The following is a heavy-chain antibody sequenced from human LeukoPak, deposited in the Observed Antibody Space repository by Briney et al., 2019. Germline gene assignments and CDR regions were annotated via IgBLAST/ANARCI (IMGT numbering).Heavy chain of an antibody. CDR3: ARLRVGGPYYFDY. Sequence: SETLSLTCTVSGGSISSYYWSWLRQPPGKGLEWIGYIYYSGSTNYNPSLKSRVTISVDTSKNQFSLKLSSVTAADTAVYYCARLRVGGPYYFDYWGQGTLVTVSS. D-gene: IGHD2-15*01. CDR1: GGSISSYY. J-gene: IGHJ4*02. V-gene: IGHV4-59*08. CDR2: IYYSGST.